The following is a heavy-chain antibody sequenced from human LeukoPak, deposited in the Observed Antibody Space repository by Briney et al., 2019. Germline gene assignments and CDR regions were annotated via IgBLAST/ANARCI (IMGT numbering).Heavy chain of an antibody. CDR2: IIPIFGTA. Sequence: ASVKVSCKASGGTFSSYAISWVRQAPGQGLEWMGGIIPIFGTANYAQKFQGRVTITADESTSTAYMELSSLRSEDTAVYYCARTCSSTSCYPPRVYYYYGMDVWGQGTTVTVSS. D-gene: IGHD2-2*01. J-gene: IGHJ6*02. CDR1: GGTFSSYA. CDR3: ARTCSSTSCYPPRVYYYYGMDV. V-gene: IGHV1-69*01.